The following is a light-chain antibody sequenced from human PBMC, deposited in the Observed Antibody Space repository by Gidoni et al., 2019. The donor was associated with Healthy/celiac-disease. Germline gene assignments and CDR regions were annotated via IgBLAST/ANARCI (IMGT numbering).Light chain of an antibody. CDR3: RQALQTPPPT. CDR2: LGS. CDR1: QSLLHSNGYNY. J-gene: IGKJ4*01. V-gene: IGKV2-28*01. Sequence: DIVMTQSPLSLPVTPGEPASLSCRSSQSLLHSNGYNYLDWYLQKPGQSPQLLIYLGSNRASGVPDRCSGSGSCTDFTLKIIRVEAEEVGAYYYRQALQTPPPTFXGXTKVEIK.